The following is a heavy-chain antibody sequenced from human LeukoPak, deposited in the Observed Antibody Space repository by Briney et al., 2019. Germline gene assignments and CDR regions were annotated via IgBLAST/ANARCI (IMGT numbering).Heavy chain of an antibody. D-gene: IGHD2-15*01. J-gene: IGHJ4*02. CDR2: IYYSGST. CDR3: AIFSGGSYAFDY. V-gene: IGHV4-61*01. CDR1: GGSFSSGSYY. Sequence: SETLSLTCTVSGGSFSSGSYYWSWIRQTPGKRLEWIAYIYYSGSTNYNPSLKSRVTISVDTSKNQFSLKLSSVTAADTAVYYCAIFSGGSYAFDYWGQGTLVTVSS.